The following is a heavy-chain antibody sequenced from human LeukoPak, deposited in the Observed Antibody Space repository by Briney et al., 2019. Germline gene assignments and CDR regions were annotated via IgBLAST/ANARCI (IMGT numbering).Heavy chain of an antibody. V-gene: IGHV4-39*01. CDR3: ASQVMTTVTQFDY. D-gene: IGHD4-17*01. Sequence: SETLSLTCPVSGGSISSSSYYWGWIRQPPGKGLEWIGSIYYSGSTYYNPSLKSRVTISVDTSKNQFSLKLSSVTAADTAVYYCASQVMTTVTQFDYWGQGTLVTVSS. J-gene: IGHJ4*02. CDR2: IYYSGST. CDR1: GGSISSSSYY.